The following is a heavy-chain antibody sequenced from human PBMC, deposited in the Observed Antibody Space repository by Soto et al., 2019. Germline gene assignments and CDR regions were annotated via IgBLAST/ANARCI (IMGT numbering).Heavy chain of an antibody. D-gene: IGHD2-15*01. CDR2: IYWDDDK. Sequence: QITLKESGPTLVKPTQTLTLTCTFSGFSLSTSGVGVGWIRQPPGKALEWLALIYWDDDKRYSPSLKSMLTITKYTAKNQVVLTMTNMDPVDTATYYGARGGYCSGGSCYYFDYWGQGTLVTVSS. CDR3: ARGGYCSGGSCYYFDY. CDR1: GFSLSTSGVG. J-gene: IGHJ4*02. V-gene: IGHV2-5*02.